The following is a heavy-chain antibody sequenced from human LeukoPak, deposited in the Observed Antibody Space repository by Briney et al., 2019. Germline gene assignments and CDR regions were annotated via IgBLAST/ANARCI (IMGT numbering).Heavy chain of an antibody. CDR2: IYHSGST. J-gene: IGHJ4*02. Sequence: SETLSLTCTVSGYSIGSDYYWGWIRQPPGKGLEWIGSIYHSGSTYCNPSLKSRVTISIDTSKNQFSLKLSSVTAADTAVYFCARDPDTAMAQSDYWGQGTLVTVSS. CDR1: GYSIGSDYY. V-gene: IGHV4-38-2*02. D-gene: IGHD5-18*01. CDR3: ARDPDTAMAQSDY.